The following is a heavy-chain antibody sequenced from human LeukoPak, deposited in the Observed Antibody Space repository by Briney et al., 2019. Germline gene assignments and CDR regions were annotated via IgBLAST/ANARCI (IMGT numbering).Heavy chain of an antibody. CDR1: GYSFTSYW. V-gene: IGHV5-51*01. D-gene: IGHD3-10*01. CDR2: IYPGDSES. J-gene: IGHJ4*02. CDR3: ARRSRGGFDY. Sequence: GESLKISCKGSGYSFTSYWIGWVRQIPGKGLEWMGIIYPGDSESRYSPSFQGQVTISADKSISTDYLQWSGLKASDTAMYYCARRSRGGFDYWGQGTLVTVSS.